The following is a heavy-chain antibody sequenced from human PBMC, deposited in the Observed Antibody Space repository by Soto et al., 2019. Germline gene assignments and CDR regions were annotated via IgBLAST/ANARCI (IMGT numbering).Heavy chain of an antibody. Sequence: DVQLLESGGHLVQPGGSLRLCCAASGFTFSSYAMSWVRQALGKGLDLVSSVSAGGEMTYYSDSVKGRFTISRDHSNNALFLQMNSLRIEDTALYYCARGDRGGSGSPARYYYSGLDVWGQGATVTVS. CDR3: ARGDRGGSGSPARYYYSGLDV. CDR1: GFTFSSYA. J-gene: IGHJ6*02. CDR2: VSAGGEMT. D-gene: IGHD3-10*01. V-gene: IGHV3-23*01.